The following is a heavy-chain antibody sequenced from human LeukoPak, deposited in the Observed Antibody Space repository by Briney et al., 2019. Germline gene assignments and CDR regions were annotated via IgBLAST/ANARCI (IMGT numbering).Heavy chain of an antibody. J-gene: IGHJ6*03. CDR2: ISSNGGST. D-gene: IGHD6-13*01. CDR3: ARVGAAGGMDV. Sequence: GGSLRLSCAASGFTFSSYAMHWVRQAPGKGLEYVSAISSNGGSTYYANSVKGRFTISRDNSKSTLYLQMGSLRAEDMAVYYCARVGAAGGMDVWGKGTTVTVSS. CDR1: GFTFSSYA. V-gene: IGHV3-64*01.